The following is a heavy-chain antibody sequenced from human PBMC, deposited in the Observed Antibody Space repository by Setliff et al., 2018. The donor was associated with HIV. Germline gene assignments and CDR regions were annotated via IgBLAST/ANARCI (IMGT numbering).Heavy chain of an antibody. CDR2: ISAYNGNT. CDR1: GYTFTTYG. CDR3: ARVPTGVVTGSHFDS. D-gene: IGHD5-18*01. Sequence: ASVKVSCKPSGYTFTTYGLSWVRQAPGQGLEWMGWISAYNGNTNYAQKFQGRVTVSIDTSTSTAYMDLRNLRSEDTAVYYCARVPTGVVTGSHFDSWGQGTLVTVSS. J-gene: IGHJ4*02. V-gene: IGHV1-18*01.